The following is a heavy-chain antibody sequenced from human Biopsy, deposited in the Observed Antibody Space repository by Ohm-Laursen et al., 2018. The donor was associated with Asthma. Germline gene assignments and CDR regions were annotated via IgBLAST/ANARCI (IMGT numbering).Heavy chain of an antibody. J-gene: IGHJ3*02. CDR3: AKGRYYDFWSGYPI. CDR2: MSFDGRQT. Sequence: SLRLSCSASGFAFRSYAMNWVRQAPGKGLEWVAVMSFDGRQTYYADSVKGRFTISRDNSKNTLYLQMNSLRAEDTAVYYCAKGRYYDFWSGYPIWGQGTMVTVSS. D-gene: IGHD3-3*01. CDR1: GFAFRSYA. V-gene: IGHV3-30*18.